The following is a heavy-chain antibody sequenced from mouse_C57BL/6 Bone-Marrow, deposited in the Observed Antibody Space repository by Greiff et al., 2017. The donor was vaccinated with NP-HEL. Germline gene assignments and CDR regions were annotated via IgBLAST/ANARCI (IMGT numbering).Heavy chain of an antibody. CDR1: GYTFTSYG. V-gene: IGHV1-81*01. J-gene: IGHJ1*03. CDR3: ARQLGRGYFDV. D-gene: IGHD4-1*02. CDR2: IYPRSGNT. Sequence: VQLQQSGAELARPGASVKLSCKASGYTFTSYGISWVKQRTGQGLEWIGEIYPRSGNTYYNEKFKGKATLTADKSSSTAYMELRSLTSEDSAVYFCARQLGRGYFDVWGTGTTVTVSS.